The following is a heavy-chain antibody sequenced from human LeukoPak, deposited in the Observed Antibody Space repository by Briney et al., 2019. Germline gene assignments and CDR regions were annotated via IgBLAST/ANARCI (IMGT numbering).Heavy chain of an antibody. CDR3: AKDRLRNGWSPSYFDY. Sequence: GGSLRLSCAASEFIFSSYSMNWVRQAPGKGLEWVSYISSSSSTIYYGDSVKGRFTISRDNAKNSLYLQMNSLRAEDTAVYYCAKDRLRNGWSPSYFDYWGQGTLVTVSS. CDR2: ISSSSSTI. J-gene: IGHJ4*02. D-gene: IGHD6-19*01. V-gene: IGHV3-48*01. CDR1: EFIFSSYS.